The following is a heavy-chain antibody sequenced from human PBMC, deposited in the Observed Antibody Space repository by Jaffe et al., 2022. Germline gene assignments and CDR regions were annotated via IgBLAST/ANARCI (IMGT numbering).Heavy chain of an antibody. CDR2: IKQDGSEK. V-gene: IGHV3-7*01. CDR3: ARGPRFRELPFDY. Sequence: EVQLVESGGGLVQPGGSLRLSCAASGFTFSSYWMSWVRQAPGKGLEWVANIKQDGSEKYYVDSVKGRFTISRDNAKNSLYLQMNSLRAEDTAVYYCARGPRFRELPFDYWGQGTLVTVSS. D-gene: IGHD3-10*01. CDR1: GFTFSSYW. J-gene: IGHJ4*02.